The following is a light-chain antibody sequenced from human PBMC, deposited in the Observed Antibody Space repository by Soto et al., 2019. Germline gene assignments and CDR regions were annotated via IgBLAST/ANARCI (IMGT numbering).Light chain of an antibody. Sequence: EIVMTQSPATLSVSPGERATLSCRASQSISARLGWYQQRPGQAPRLLIYGGSNRATGVPARFSGSGSGTEVTLTISSLQSEDFAVYYCQQYNTWRSITFGQGTRLEI. CDR3: QQYNTWRSIT. CDR2: GGS. J-gene: IGKJ5*01. V-gene: IGKV3-15*01. CDR1: QSISAR.